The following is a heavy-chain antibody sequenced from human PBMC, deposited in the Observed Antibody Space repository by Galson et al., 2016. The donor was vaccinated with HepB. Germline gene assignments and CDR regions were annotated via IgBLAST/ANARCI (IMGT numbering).Heavy chain of an antibody. Sequence: TLSLTCTVSGGSISSGGYHWTWIRQHPGKGLEWIGNIYYSGSTYYNPSLQSRGIISVDRSKNQFSLKLRSVTAADTAVYYCARDALGNLGSGYHYYGMDVWGQGTTVTVSS. CDR2: IYYSGST. V-gene: IGHV4-31*03. CDR3: ARDALGNLGSGYHYYGMDV. J-gene: IGHJ6*02. CDR1: GGSISSGGYH. D-gene: IGHD3-3*01.